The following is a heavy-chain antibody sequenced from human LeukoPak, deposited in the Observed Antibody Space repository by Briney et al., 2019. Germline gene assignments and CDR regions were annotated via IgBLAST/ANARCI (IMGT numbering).Heavy chain of an antibody. CDR2: INQDGREK. J-gene: IGHJ6*03. CDR1: GFSLSSHW. Sequence: GGSLRLSCAASGFSLSSHWMTWVRQAPGKGLEWVANINQDGREKYYIDSVKGRFTISRDNAKSSLYLPMNSLRGDDTAVYYCARDGLAVAVNSYYYYYMDVWGKGTTVTVSS. V-gene: IGHV3-7*01. CDR3: ARDGLAVAVNSYYYYYMDV. D-gene: IGHD6-19*01.